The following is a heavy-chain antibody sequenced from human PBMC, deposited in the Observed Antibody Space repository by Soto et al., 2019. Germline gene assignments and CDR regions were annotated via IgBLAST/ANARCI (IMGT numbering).Heavy chain of an antibody. CDR2: IYYSGST. J-gene: IGHJ5*02. V-gene: IGHV4-31*03. Sequence: PSETLSLTCTVSGGSISSGGYYWSWIRQHPGKGLEWIGYIYYSGSTYYNPSLKSRVTISVDTSKNQFSLKLSSVTAADTAVYYCAGGGIAVPNWFDPWGQGTLVTVSS. D-gene: IGHD6-19*01. CDR1: GGSISSGGYY. CDR3: AGGGIAVPNWFDP.